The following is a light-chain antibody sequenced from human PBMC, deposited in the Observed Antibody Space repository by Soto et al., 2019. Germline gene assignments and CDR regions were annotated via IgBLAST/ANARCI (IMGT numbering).Light chain of an antibody. V-gene: IGLV2-14*01. CDR2: EVN. J-gene: IGLJ1*01. Sequence: QSALTQPASLAGSPGQSISISCTGTSSDIGAYDYVSWFQQHPGKAPKLMISEVNNRPSGVSNRFSGSKSGNTAYLTISGIQVEDEAEYFCSSFTTTSTHVFGDGTKVTVL. CDR1: SSDIGAYDY. CDR3: SSFTTTSTHV.